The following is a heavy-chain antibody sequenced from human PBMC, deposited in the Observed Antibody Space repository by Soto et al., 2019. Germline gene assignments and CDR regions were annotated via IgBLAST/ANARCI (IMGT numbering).Heavy chain of an antibody. V-gene: IGHV4-34*01. CDR3: ARGDYGRRKYYYYYMDV. CDR2: INHSGST. D-gene: IGHD4-17*01. CDR1: GGSFSGYY. J-gene: IGHJ6*03. Sequence: AETLSLSCAVYGGSFSGYYWSWIRQPPGKGLEWIGEINHSGSTNYNPSLKSRVTISVDTSKNQFSLKLSSVTAADTAVYYCARGDYGRRKYYYYYMDVWGKGTTVTVSS.